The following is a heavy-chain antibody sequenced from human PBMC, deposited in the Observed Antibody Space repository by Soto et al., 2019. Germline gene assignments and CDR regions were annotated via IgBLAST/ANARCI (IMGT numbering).Heavy chain of an antibody. CDR1: GFKFSNYA. D-gene: IGHD3-16*01. J-gene: IGHJ4*02. CDR3: AKDRRAGGSSAFYFDF. Sequence: GGSLRLSCAASGFKFSNYAMSWVRQAQGKGLEWVSLISATGGGTYYADSVKGRFTISRDNSHNTLYLQVHSLTAEDTAVYYCAKDRRAGGSSAFYFDFWGQGAQVTVSS. CDR2: ISATGGGT. V-gene: IGHV3-23*01.